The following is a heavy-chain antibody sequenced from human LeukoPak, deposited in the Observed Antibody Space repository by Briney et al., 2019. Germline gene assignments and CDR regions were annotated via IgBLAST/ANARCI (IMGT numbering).Heavy chain of an antibody. Sequence: SETLSLTCTVSGGSITNNYWAWIRQPPGKGLEWIGYTHDSGNSNYNPSLRSRVTISIDTSKNQFSLKLTSVTAADTAVYYCATDCSSTSCYGLGGYWGQGTLVTVSS. CDR1: GGSITNNY. D-gene: IGHD2-2*01. V-gene: IGHV4-59*08. J-gene: IGHJ4*02. CDR3: ATDCSSTSCYGLGGY. CDR2: THDSGNS.